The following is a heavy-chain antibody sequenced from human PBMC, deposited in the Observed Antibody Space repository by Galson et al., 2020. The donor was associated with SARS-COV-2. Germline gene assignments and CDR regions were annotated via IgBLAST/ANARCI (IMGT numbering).Heavy chain of an antibody. CDR1: GFTFSRYA. D-gene: IGHD3-10*01. J-gene: IGHJ4*02. Sequence: GGSLRLSCAASGFTFSRYAMAWSRQAPGKGLEWVSTISGSGDTTYYADSVKGRFTISRDNSKNTLYLQMHSRRAEDTAVYYCAKDTTMLRGPIDSWGQGTLVTVSS. CDR2: ISGSGDTT. CDR3: AKDTTMLRGPIDS. V-gene: IGHV3-23*01.